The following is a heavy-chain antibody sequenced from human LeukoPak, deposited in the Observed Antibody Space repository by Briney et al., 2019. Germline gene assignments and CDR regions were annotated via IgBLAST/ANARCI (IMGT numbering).Heavy chain of an antibody. CDR2: ISGTGGNT. CDR1: GFTFSSYA. CDR3: ARGQYCDFSWFDP. J-gene: IGHJ5*02. D-gene: IGHD3-3*01. V-gene: IGHV3-23*01. Sequence: GGSLRLSCAASGFTFSSYAMSWVRQAPGKGLEWVSGISGTGGNTYYADSVKGRFTISRDNPKNTLYLQMNSLRAEDTAVYYCARGQYCDFSWFDPWGQGTLVTVSS.